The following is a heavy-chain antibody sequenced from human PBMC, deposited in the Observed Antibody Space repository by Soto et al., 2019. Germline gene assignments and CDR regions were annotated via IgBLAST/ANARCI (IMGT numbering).Heavy chain of an antibody. V-gene: IGHV4-30-2*01. CDR2: IYHSGST. CDR3: ARLGYYDSSDLDY. CDR1: GGSISSGGYS. D-gene: IGHD3-22*01. Sequence: SETLSLTCAVSGGSISSGGYSWSWIRQPPGKGLEWIGYIYHSGSTYYNPSLKSRVTISVDRSKNQFSLKLSSVTAADTAVYYCARLGYYDSSDLDYWGQGTLVTVSS. J-gene: IGHJ4*02.